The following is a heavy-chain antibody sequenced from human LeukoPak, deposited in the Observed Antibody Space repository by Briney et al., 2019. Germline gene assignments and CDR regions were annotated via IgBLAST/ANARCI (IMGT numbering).Heavy chain of an antibody. Sequence: GSLRLSCAASGFIFSNYAMNWVRQAPGKGLEWVSSISGGAGSASYADSVKGRFTMSRDNSKNTLYLQMNSLRAEDTAVYYCAKDGGYGSGNYYPDYWGQGTLVIVSS. CDR1: GFIFSNYA. CDR3: AKDGGYGSGNYYPDY. V-gene: IGHV3-23*01. J-gene: IGHJ4*02. D-gene: IGHD3-10*01. CDR2: ISGGAGSA.